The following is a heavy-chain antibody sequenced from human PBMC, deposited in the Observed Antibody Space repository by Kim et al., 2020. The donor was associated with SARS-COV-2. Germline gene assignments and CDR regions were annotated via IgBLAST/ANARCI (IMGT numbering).Heavy chain of an antibody. CDR3: AKGGGYDYVWGSYRYTGYFDY. Sequence: FTISRDNSKNTLYLQMNSLWAEDTAVYYCAKGGGYDYVWGSYRYTGYFDYWGQGTLVTVSS. V-gene: IGHV3-23*01. D-gene: IGHD3-16*02. J-gene: IGHJ4*02.